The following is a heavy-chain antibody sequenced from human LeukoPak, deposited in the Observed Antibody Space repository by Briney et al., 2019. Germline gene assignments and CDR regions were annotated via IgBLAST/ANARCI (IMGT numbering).Heavy chain of an antibody. D-gene: IGHD6-19*01. CDR2: VYSSGST. J-gene: IGHJ4*01. CDR1: GDSISNFY. CDR3: ARAGFGSGWHYFDY. V-gene: IGHV4-4*07. Sequence: SETPSLTCTVSGDSISNFYWSWIRQPAEKGLEWIGRVYSSGSTNYNPSLKSRVSMSVDTSKNQYSLILISVTAADTAVYYCARAGFGSGWHYFDYWGRGILVSVSS.